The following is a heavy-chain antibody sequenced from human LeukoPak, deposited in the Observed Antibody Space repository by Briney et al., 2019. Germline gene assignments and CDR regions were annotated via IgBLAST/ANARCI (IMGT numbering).Heavy chain of an antibody. Sequence: SETLSLTCTVSGGSISSYYWSWIRQPPGKGLEWIGYIHYSGSTNYNPSLKSRVTISVDTSKNQFYLKLSSVTAADTAVYYCARSGYSYGADAVDIWGQGTMVTVSS. J-gene: IGHJ3*02. D-gene: IGHD5-18*01. CDR1: GGSISSYY. CDR2: IHYSGST. V-gene: IGHV4-59*01. CDR3: ARSGYSYGADAVDI.